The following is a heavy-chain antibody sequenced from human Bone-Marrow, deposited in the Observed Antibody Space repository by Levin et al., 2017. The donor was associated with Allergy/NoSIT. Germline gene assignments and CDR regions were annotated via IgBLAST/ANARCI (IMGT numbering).Heavy chain of an antibody. J-gene: IGHJ4*02. V-gene: IGHV3-43D*04. CDR3: AKGSYSSSYLDY. CDR2: ISWDGGST. D-gene: IGHD6-6*01. Sequence: ASVKVSCAASGFTFDDYAMHWVRQAPGKGLEWVSLISWDGGSTYYADSVKGRFTISRDNSKNSLYLQMNSLRAEDTALYYCAKGSYSSSYLDYWGQGTLVTVSS. CDR1: GFTFDDYA.